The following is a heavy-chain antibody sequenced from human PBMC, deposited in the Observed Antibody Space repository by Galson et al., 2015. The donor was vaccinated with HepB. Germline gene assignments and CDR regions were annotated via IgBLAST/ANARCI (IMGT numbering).Heavy chain of an antibody. D-gene: IGHD3-16*01. Sequence: SLRLSCAASGFTFSSYWMSWVRQAPGKGLEWVANIKQDGSEKYYADSVKGRFTISRDNAKNSLYLQMNSLRAEDTAVYYCARVGGPGRSLDYWGQGTLVTVSS. CDR3: ARVGGPGRSLDY. CDR2: IKQDGSEK. J-gene: IGHJ4*02. CDR1: GFTFSSYW. V-gene: IGHV3-7*03.